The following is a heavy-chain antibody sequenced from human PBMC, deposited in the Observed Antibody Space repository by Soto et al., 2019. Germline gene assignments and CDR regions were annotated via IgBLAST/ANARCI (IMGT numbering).Heavy chain of an antibody. CDR1: GYSFSSYW. J-gene: IGHJ6*02. CDR3: ARNNGYCISISCYGMDV. Sequence: GESLKISCKGSGYSFSSYWIVWVRQMPGKCLEWMGTIYPGDSDTRYSPSFQGQVTISADKSISTAYLQWNSLKASDTAMYFCARNNGYCISISCYGMDVWGPGAAVTVSS. D-gene: IGHD2-15*01. V-gene: IGHV5-51*01. CDR2: IYPGDSDT.